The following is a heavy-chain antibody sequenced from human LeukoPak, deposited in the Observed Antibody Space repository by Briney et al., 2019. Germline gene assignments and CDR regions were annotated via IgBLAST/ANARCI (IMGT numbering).Heavy chain of an antibody. Sequence: GGSLRLSCAASGFTFSSYEMNWVRQAPGKGLEWVSSISRSATTIYYADSVKGRFTISRDNAKNSLYLQMNSLRAEDTAVYYCAKDVYSGPFDYWGQGTLVTVSS. CDR2: ISRSATTI. V-gene: IGHV3-48*03. CDR1: GFTFSSYE. D-gene: IGHD5-12*01. CDR3: AKDVYSGPFDY. J-gene: IGHJ4*02.